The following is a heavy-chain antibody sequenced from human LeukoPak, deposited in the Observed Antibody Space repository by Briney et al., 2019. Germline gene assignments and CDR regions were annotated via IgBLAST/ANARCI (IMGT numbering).Heavy chain of an antibody. D-gene: IGHD6-13*01. Sequence: SETLSLTCTVSGGSISSGSYYWNWIRQPAGKGLEWIGRIYTSGSTNYNPSLKSRVTMSVDTFKNQSSLKLSSVTAADTAVYYCAREGYSSHRLVYMDYWGQGTLVTVSS. J-gene: IGHJ4*02. CDR1: GGSISSGSYY. V-gene: IGHV4-61*02. CDR2: IYTSGST. CDR3: AREGYSSHRLVYMDY.